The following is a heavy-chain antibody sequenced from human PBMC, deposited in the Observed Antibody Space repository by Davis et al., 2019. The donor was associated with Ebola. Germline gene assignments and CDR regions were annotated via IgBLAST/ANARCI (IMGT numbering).Heavy chain of an antibody. Sequence: PSETLSLTCTVSGGSISSSNYYWGWIRQPPGKGLEWIGYIYYSGSTYYNPSLKSRLTISLDTSKNQFSLKLSSVTAADTAVYYCARDFPPGYYDSSGYYPPRILFDYWGQGTLVTVSS. V-gene: IGHV4-39*07. CDR2: IYYSGST. J-gene: IGHJ4*02. CDR1: GGSISSSNYY. D-gene: IGHD3-22*01. CDR3: ARDFPPGYYDSSGYYPPRILFDY.